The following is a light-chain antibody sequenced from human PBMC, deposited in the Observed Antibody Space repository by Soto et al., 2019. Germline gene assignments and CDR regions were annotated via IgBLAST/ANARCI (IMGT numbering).Light chain of an antibody. CDR3: QQYNDLST. CDR1: QTISTY. J-gene: IGKJ4*01. CDR2: GAS. Sequence: DIQMTQSPSSLSASVGDRVTITCRASQTISTYLNWYQHKPGTAPKLLIYGASSLQSGVPSRFSGIGSGTDFTLTISSLQADDFATYYCQQYNDLSTFGGGTKVEIK. V-gene: IGKV1-39*01.